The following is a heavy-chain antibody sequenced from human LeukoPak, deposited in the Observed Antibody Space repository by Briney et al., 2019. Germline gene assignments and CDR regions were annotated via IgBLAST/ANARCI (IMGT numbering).Heavy chain of an antibody. V-gene: IGHV3-23*01. D-gene: IGHD2-15*01. CDR2: ISGSGGST. J-gene: IGHJ4*02. Sequence: GGSLRLSCAASGFTFSSYGMSWVRQAPGKGLEWVSAISGSGGSTYYADSVKGRFTISRDNSKNTLYLQMNSLRAEDTAVYYCAKKVGMVVAAPHFDYWGQGTLVTVSS. CDR1: GFTFSSYG. CDR3: AKKVGMVVAAPHFDY.